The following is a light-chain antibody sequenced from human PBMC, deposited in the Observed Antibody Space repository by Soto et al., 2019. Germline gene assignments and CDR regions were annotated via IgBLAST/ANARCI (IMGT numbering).Light chain of an antibody. CDR2: DAS. J-gene: IGKJ1*01. Sequence: EIVLTQSPATLSLSPGERATLSCRASQSVSSYLAWYQQKPGQAPRLLIYDASSRATGIPARFSGSGSGTDFTLTISSLEPEDFAVYYCQQRSNWPPTWTFGQGTK. CDR3: QQRSNWPPTWT. CDR1: QSVSSY. V-gene: IGKV3-11*01.